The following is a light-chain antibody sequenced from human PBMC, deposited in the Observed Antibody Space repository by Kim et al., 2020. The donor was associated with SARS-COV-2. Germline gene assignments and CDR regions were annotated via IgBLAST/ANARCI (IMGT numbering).Light chain of an antibody. Sequence: VYPGGRATSSCRASENLRGKLAWYQQKPGPSPRLLIFDASTRAAGIPARFSGSGSATEFTLTISGVQSEDFAVYHCQQYVGWPLSFGGGTKVDIK. J-gene: IGKJ4*01. CDR1: ENLRGK. V-gene: IGKV3D-15*01. CDR3: QQYVGWPLS. CDR2: DAS.